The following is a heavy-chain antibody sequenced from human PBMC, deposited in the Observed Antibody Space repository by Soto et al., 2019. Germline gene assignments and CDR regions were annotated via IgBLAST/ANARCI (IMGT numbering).Heavy chain of an antibody. CDR1: GFSLTTYY. CDR3: AGGIDWLFHL. V-gene: IGHV3-7*03. D-gene: IGHD3-9*01. J-gene: IGHJ4*02. CDR2: INQHGSEA. Sequence: EVQLVESGGGLVQPGGSLRLSCEASGFSLTTYYMTWVRQAPGKGLEWVANINQHGSEAFYVDSVKGRFSISRDNAKNSLYLQINTLRSEDTAVYYCAGGIDWLFHLWGQGTLVTVSS.